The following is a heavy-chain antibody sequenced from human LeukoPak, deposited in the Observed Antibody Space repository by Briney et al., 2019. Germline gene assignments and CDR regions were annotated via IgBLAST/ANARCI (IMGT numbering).Heavy chain of an antibody. V-gene: IGHV3-23*01. CDR3: ARDYGDSWMWYYYYGMDV. CDR1: GFTFSSYA. Sequence: PGGSLRLSCAASGFTFSSYAMSWVRQAPGKGLEWVSAISGSGGSTYYADSVKGRFTISRDNSKNTLYLQMNSLRAEDTAVYYCARDYGDSWMWYYYYGMDVWGQGTTVTVSS. J-gene: IGHJ6*02. D-gene: IGHD4-17*01. CDR2: ISGSGGST.